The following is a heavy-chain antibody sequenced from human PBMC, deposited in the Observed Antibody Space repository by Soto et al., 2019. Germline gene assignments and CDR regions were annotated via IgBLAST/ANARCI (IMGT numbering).Heavy chain of an antibody. CDR2: INAGNGNT. CDR1: GYTFTSYA. J-gene: IGHJ4*02. CDR3: ARPHFSSSSYFGY. V-gene: IGHV1-3*01. D-gene: IGHD6-13*01. Sequence: QVQLVQSGAEVKKPGASVKGSCKASGYTFTSYAMHWVRQAPGQRLEWMGWINAGNGNTKYSQKFQVRVTITRDTSASTAYMELSSLRSEDTAVYYCARPHFSSSSYFGYWGKVTLVTVSS.